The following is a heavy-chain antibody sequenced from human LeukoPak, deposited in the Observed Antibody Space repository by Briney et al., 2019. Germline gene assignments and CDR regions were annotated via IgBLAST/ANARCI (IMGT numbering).Heavy chain of an antibody. J-gene: IGHJ3*02. CDR3: ARDIGIVGADMDDAFDI. CDR2: INPIFGTA. V-gene: IGHV1-69*01. CDR1: GGTFSSYA. Sequence: GSSVKVSCKASGGTFSSYAISWVRQAPGQGLEWMGGINPIFGTANYAQKFQGRVTITADESTSTAYMELSSLRSEDTAVYYCARDIGIVGADMDDAFDIWGQGTMVTVSS. D-gene: IGHD1-26*01.